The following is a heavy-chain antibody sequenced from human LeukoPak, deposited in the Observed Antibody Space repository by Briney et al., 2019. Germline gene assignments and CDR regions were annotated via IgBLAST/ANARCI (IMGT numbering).Heavy chain of an antibody. Sequence: GESLKIPCKTSGYSFTTYWIAWVRQMPGKGVEWMGIIHPGRSDIRYSPSFQGPVTISADKSISTAYLQWISLEASDTAMYYCTRREDRTGYSDYWGQGTLVTVSS. CDR1: GYSFTTYW. J-gene: IGHJ4*02. CDR2: IHPGRSDI. CDR3: TRREDRTGYSDY. V-gene: IGHV5-51*01. D-gene: IGHD3-22*01.